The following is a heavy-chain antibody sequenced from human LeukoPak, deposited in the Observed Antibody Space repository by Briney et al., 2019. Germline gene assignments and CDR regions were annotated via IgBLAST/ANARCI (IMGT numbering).Heavy chain of an antibody. CDR2: IYPGDSDV. CDR3: ARAIDGYNYGYYYMDV. D-gene: IGHD5-24*01. J-gene: IGHJ6*03. V-gene: IGHV5-51*01. Sequence: GESLKISCKASGYSFTTYWIVWVRQMPGKGLEWMGIIYPGDSDVRYSPSFQGQVTISVDRSISTAYLQWSSLKASDTAMYFCARAIDGYNYGYYYMDVWGKGTTITVCS. CDR1: GYSFTTYW.